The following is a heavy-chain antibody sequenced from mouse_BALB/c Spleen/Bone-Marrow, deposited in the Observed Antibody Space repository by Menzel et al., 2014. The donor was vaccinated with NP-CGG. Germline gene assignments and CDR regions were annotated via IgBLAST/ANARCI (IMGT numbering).Heavy chain of an antibody. D-gene: IGHD2-14*01. CDR3: ARWYEGY. CDR1: GYTFTSYW. Sequence: VQLQQSGAELVKPGASVKLSCKASGYTFTSYWMHWVKQRPGQGLEWIGEINPSNGRTNYNEKSKSKATLTVDKSSSTAYMQLSSLTSEDSAVYYCARWYEGYWGQGTTLTVSS. J-gene: IGHJ2*01. V-gene: IGHV1S81*02. CDR2: INPSNGRT.